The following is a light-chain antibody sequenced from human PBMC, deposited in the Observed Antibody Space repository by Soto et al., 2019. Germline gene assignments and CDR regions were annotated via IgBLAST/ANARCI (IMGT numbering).Light chain of an antibody. CDR1: QSVSSSY. Sequence: EIVLTQSPGTLSLSPGERATLSCRASQSVSSSYLAWYQQKPGQAPRLLIYGASSRATGIPDRFSGSGSGTDYTLTISRLKPHIFAVTYCQQYGSSPWTFGQGTKVEIK. CDR2: GAS. CDR3: QQYGSSPWT. J-gene: IGKJ1*01. V-gene: IGKV3-20*01.